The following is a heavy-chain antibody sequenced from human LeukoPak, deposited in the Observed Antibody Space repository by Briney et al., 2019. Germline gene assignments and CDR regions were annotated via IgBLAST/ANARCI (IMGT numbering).Heavy chain of an antibody. J-gene: IGHJ3*02. D-gene: IGHD1-14*01. V-gene: IGHV4-59*12. Sequence: SETLSLTCTVSGGSISSYYWSWIRQPPGKGLEWIGYIYYSGSTNYNPSLKSRVTISVDTSKNQFSLKLSSVTAADAAVYYCARDKGDRADAFDIWGQGTMVTVSS. CDR3: ARDKGDRADAFDI. CDR1: GGSISSYY. CDR2: IYYSGST.